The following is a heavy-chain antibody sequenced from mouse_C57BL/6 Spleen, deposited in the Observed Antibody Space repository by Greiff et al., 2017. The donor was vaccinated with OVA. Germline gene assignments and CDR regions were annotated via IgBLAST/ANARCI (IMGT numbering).Heavy chain of an antibody. J-gene: IGHJ1*03. Sequence: DVKLVESGGGLVQPTGSLKLSCAASGFSFNTYAMNWVRQAPGKGLEWVARIRSKSNNYTTYYADSVKDRFTISRDDSERMLYLQMNNLKTEDTAMYYCVRGYYGSSYWYFDVWGTGTTVTVSS. CDR1: GFSFNTYA. CDR3: VRGYYGSSYWYFDV. CDR2: IRSKSNNYTT. V-gene: IGHV10-1*01. D-gene: IGHD1-1*01.